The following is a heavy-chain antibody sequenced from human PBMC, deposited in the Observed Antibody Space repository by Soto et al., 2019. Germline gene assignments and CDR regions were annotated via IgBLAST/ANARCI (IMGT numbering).Heavy chain of an antibody. CDR3: ARDSPPITMVRGQNYRMDV. CDR1: GFTVSSYL. V-gene: IGHV3-7*03. CDR2: IKQDGSEK. Sequence: GGSLRRCWAASGFTVSSYLMSWVRQAPGKGLEWVANIKQDGSEKYYVDSVKGRFTISRDNAKNSLYLQMNSLRAEDTAVYYCARDSPPITMVRGQNYRMDVWGQGTTVTVSS. J-gene: IGHJ6*02. D-gene: IGHD3-10*01.